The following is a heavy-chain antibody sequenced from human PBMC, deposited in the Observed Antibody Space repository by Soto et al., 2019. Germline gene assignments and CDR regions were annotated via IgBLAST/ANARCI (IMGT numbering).Heavy chain of an antibody. CDR2: ISYDGSNK. V-gene: IGHV3-30-3*01. CDR3: ASPDFWSGSNGMDV. CDR1: GFTFSSYA. Sequence: QVQLVESGGGVVQPGRSLRLSCAASGFTFSSYAMQWVRQAPGKGLEWVAVISYDGSNKYYADSVKGRFTISRDNSKNTLYLQMNSLRAEDTAVYYCASPDFWSGSNGMDVWGQGTTVTVSS. D-gene: IGHD3-3*01. J-gene: IGHJ6*02.